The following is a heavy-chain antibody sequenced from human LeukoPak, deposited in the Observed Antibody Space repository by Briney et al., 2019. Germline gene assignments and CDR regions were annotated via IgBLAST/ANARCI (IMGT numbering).Heavy chain of an antibody. D-gene: IGHD5-24*01. Sequence: ASVKVSCKAYGYTFTSYGISLVREAPGQGLEWMGWISAYNGNTNYAQKLQGRVTMTTDTSTSTAYMELRSLRSDDTAMDYCTWENRDGYNKYSWGWSTRISVSA. CDR2: ISAYNGNT. V-gene: IGHV1-18*01. J-gene: IGHJ1*01. CDR3: TWENRDGYNKYS. CDR1: GYTFTSYG.